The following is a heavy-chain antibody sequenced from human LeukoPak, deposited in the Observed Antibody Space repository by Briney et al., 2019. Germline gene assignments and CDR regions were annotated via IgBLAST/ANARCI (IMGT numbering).Heavy chain of an antibody. CDR3: TTGVRDSSGYYNFDY. J-gene: IGHJ4*02. V-gene: IGHV3-15*01. CDR2: IKGKTDGGTI. D-gene: IGHD3-22*01. CDR1: GFTFSNSW. Sequence: PGGSLRLSCAASGFTFSNSWMNWVRQSPGKGLEWVGRIKGKTDGGTIDYGAPVKGRFTISRDDSKNTLSLQMNSLKTEDTSMYHCTTGVRDSSGYYNFDYWGQGTLVTVSS.